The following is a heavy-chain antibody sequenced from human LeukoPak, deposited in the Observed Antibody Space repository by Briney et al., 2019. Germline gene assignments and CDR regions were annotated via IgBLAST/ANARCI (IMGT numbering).Heavy chain of an antibody. V-gene: IGHV3-53*01. D-gene: IGHD3-9*01. CDR1: GFTVSSNY. Sequence: GGSLRLSCAASGFTVSSNYMSWVRQAPGKGLEWVSVIYSGGSTYYADSVKGRFTISRDNSKNTLYLQMNSLRAEDTAVYYCARGVTYYDILTGYLDYWGQGTLVTVSS. J-gene: IGHJ4*02. CDR2: IYSGGST. CDR3: ARGVTYYDILTGYLDY.